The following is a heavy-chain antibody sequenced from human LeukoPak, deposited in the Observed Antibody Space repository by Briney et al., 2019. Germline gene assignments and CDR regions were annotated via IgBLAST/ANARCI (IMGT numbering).Heavy chain of an antibody. D-gene: IGHD1-26*01. Sequence: ASVKVSCKASGYTFTSYGISWVRQAPGQGLEWMGWINTNTGNPTYAQGFTGRFVFSLDTSVSTAYLQISSLKAEDIAVYYCASATDPTPDGSYHDYWGQGTLVTVSS. CDR3: ASATDPTPDGSYHDY. V-gene: IGHV7-4-1*02. CDR1: GYTFTSYG. J-gene: IGHJ4*02. CDR2: INTNTGNP.